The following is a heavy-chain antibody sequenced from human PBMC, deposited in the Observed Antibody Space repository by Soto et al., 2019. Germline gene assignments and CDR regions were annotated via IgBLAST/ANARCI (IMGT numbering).Heavy chain of an antibody. Sequence: QVQLVQSGAEVKRPGASVKVSCKASNYMFRSYGISWVRQAPGQGLEWVGWISAFNGNTEYPQNRQGRVTITTDTSQSTAYMDLRTLRSDDSAVYYCGRDGGYGAGSYRDYWGQGTPVIVSS. J-gene: IGHJ4*02. D-gene: IGHD3-10*01. CDR3: GRDGGYGAGSYRDY. CDR1: NYMFRSYG. V-gene: IGHV1-18*01. CDR2: ISAFNGNT.